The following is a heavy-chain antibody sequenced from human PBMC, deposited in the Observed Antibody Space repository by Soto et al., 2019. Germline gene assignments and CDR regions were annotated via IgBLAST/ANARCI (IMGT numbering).Heavy chain of an antibody. CDR2: INHSGST. CDR1: GGSFSGYY. V-gene: IGHV4-34*01. D-gene: IGHD5-12*01. J-gene: IGHJ4*02. CDR3: ARVRDRGDGYNFGSDY. Sequence: QVQLQQWGAGLLKPSETLSLTCAVYGGSFSGYYWSWIRHPPGKGLEWIGEINHSGSTNYNPSLKSRVTISVDTSKNQFSLKLSSVTAADTAVYYCARVRDRGDGYNFGSDYWGQGTLVTVSS.